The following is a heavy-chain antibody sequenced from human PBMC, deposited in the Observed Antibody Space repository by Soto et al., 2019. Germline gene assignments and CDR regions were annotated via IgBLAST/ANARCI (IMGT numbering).Heavy chain of an antibody. J-gene: IGHJ3*01. CDR3: VRDGRGSFDF. CDR1: GFIFTNYA. Sequence: GGSLRLSCAASGFIFTNYAMNWVRQAPGKGLEWVSVMGGRGNGADYADSVQGRFTISRDNSKNTLSLQMSSLTADDTAIDYFVRDGRGSFDFWRRGTMVTVSS. D-gene: IGHD5-12*01. CDR2: MGGRGNGA. V-gene: IGHV3-23*01.